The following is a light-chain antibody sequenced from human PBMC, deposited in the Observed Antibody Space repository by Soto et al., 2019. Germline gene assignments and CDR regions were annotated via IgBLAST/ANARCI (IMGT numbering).Light chain of an antibody. CDR2: GAS. CDR3: QQYGRSPPFT. Sequence: EHVLTQSPGTLSLSPGERATLSCRASQSVSSSYLAWYQQKPGQAPRLLIYGASNRDTGIPDRFSGSGSGTDFTLTISRLEPEDFAVYFCQQYGRSPPFTFGQGTKVEIK. CDR1: QSVSSSY. J-gene: IGKJ2*01. V-gene: IGKV3-20*01.